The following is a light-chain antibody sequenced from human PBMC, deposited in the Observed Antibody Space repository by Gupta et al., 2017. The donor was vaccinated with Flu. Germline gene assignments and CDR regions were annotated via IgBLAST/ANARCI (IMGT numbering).Light chain of an antibody. Sequence: EIVITHSPATLSLSPGERATLSCRASQSVRSSYLSWYQQKPGQAPRLLIYGASTRATGIPARFSGSGSGTEFTLTISSLQPEDFAVYYCQQYDNLPTAFGQGTKVEIK. J-gene: IGKJ1*01. V-gene: IGKV3D-7*01. CDR1: QSVRSSY. CDR2: GAS. CDR3: QQYDNLPTA.